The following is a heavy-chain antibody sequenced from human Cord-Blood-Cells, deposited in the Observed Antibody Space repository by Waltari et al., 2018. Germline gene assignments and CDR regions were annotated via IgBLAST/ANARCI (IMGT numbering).Heavy chain of an antibody. J-gene: IGHJ1*01. D-gene: IGHD6-13*01. CDR2: INHSGST. CDR3: ATRHGYSSSWYYFQH. V-gene: IGHV4-34*01. CDR1: GGSFSGYY. Sequence: QVQLQQWGAGLLKPSETLSLTCAVYGGSFSGYYWSWIRSPPGKGLEWSGEINHSGSTNNNPSHKSRVTRSVDTSKNQFSLKLSSVTAADTAVYYCATRHGYSSSWYYFQHWGQGTLVTVSS.